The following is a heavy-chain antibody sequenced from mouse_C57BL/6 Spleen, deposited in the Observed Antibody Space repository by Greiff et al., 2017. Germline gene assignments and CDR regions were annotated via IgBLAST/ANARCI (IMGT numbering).Heavy chain of an antibody. Sequence: VQLQQPGAELVKPGASVKMSCKASGYTFTSYWITWVKQRPGQGLEWIGDIYPGSGSPNYNEKFKSKATLTVDTSSSTAYMQLSSLTSEDSAVYYCARRGTYYGSSSFAYWGQGTLVTVSA. J-gene: IGHJ3*01. D-gene: IGHD1-1*01. CDR2: IYPGSGSP. V-gene: IGHV1-55*01. CDR3: ARRGTYYGSSSFAY. CDR1: GYTFTSYW.